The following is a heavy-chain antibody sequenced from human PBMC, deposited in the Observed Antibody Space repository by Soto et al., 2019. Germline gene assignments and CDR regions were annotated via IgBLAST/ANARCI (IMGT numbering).Heavy chain of an antibody. CDR2: ISSSGNTI. D-gene: IGHD3-10*01. CDR3: AKTMVRGVIVDWFDP. J-gene: IGHJ5*02. Sequence: GGSLRLSCAASGFTFSDYYMNWIRQAPGKGLEWVSYISSSGNTIYYADSVKGRSTISRDNAKDSLYLQINSLRADDTAVYYCAKTMVRGVIVDWFDPWGQGTLVTVSS. CDR1: GFTFSDYY. V-gene: IGHV3-11*01.